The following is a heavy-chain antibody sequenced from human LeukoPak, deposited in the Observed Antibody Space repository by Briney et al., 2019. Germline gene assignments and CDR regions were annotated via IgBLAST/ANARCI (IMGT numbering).Heavy chain of an antibody. CDR2: IKQHGTDK. D-gene: IGHD3-22*01. CDR1: GFRFSSYW. V-gene: IGHV3-7*01. Sequence: GASLRLSCAASGFRFSSYWMTWVRQAPEKGLEWVANIKQHGTDKYYVESVRGRFTISRDNVERSVYLQMNRLTAEDTAVYYCVREWLFWGQGTLVTVSS. J-gene: IGHJ4*02. CDR3: VREWLF.